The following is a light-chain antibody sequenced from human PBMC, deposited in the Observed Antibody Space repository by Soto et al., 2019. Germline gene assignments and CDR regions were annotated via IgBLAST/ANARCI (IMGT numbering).Light chain of an antibody. CDR2: EVS. J-gene: IGLJ2*01. V-gene: IGLV2-14*01. Sequence: QSALTQPASVSGSPGQSITISCTGTGSDIGIYNFVAWYVHFPGKAPKLIMSEVSNRPSGVSNRFLGSKSGNTASLLISGLQPEDEGDYYCSSYTGGDTPVLFGGGTKLTVL. CDR3: SSYTGGDTPVL. CDR1: GSDIGIYNF.